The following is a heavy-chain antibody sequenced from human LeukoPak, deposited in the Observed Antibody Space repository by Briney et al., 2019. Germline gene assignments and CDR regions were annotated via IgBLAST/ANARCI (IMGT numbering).Heavy chain of an antibody. CDR3: ARLNYDSSGSYFDY. CDR1: VYTFTCYY. CDR2: INPNSGGT. V-gene: IGHV1-2*02. D-gene: IGHD3-22*01. J-gene: IGHJ4*02. Sequence: ASVTVSCKASVYTFTCYYMHWVRQAPGQGLEWMGWINPNSGGTNYAQKVQGRVTMTRDTSISTAYMELSRLRSDDTAVYYCARLNYDSSGSYFDYWGQGTLVTVS.